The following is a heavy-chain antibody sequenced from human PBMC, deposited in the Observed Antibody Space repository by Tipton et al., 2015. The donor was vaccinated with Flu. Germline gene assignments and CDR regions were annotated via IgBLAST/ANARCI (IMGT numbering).Heavy chain of an antibody. Sequence: TLSLTCTVSGGSISSGGYYWSWIRQHPGKGLEWIGYIYCSGSTYYNPPLKSRVTISIDTSKNQFSLKLSSVTAADTAVYYCARALQNYFDYWGQGTLVTVSS. CDR2: IYCSGST. V-gene: IGHV4-31*03. CDR3: ARALQNYFDY. CDR1: GGSISSGGYY. J-gene: IGHJ4*02.